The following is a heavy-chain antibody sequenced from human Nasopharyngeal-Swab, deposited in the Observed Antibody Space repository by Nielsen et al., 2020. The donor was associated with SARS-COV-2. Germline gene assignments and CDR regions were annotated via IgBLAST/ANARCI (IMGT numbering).Heavy chain of an antibody. V-gene: IGHV3-74*01. Sequence: LKLSCAASGFTLSSYWMHWVRQAPGKGLVWVSRISGDGSNTFYADSVKGRFTIARDNAKNAMYLQMNSLRAEDTAVYYCPMGTRGYGNFDSWGQGTLVTVSS. CDR3: PMGTRGYGNFDS. D-gene: IGHD3-10*01. J-gene: IGHJ4*01. CDR2: ISGDGSNT. CDR1: GFTLSSYW.